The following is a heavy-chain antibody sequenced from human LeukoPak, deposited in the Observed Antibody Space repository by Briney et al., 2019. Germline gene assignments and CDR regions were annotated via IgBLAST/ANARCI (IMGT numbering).Heavy chain of an antibody. J-gene: IGHJ4*02. CDR2: IYYTGST. V-gene: IGHV4-59*08. CDR3: ARLVSYSNY. D-gene: IGHD2-21*01. Sequence: SETLSLTCIVSGDSINYYYWSWIRQPPGKGLEWIGYIYYTGSTNYNPSLKSRVTMSVDTSKNHFSLKLSSVTAADTAVYYCARLVSYSNYCSQGTLVTVSS. CDR1: GDSINYYY.